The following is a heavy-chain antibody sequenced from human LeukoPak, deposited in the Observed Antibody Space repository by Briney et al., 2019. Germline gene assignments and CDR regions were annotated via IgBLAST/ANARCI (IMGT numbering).Heavy chain of an antibody. CDR3: ARDGHIGFGSYGYLIFDY. CDR2: IKQDGSEK. D-gene: IGHD1-26*01. J-gene: IGHJ4*02. V-gene: IGHV3-7*01. Sequence: GGSLRLSCAVSGFTFSSYWMSWVRQAPGKGLEWVANIKQDGSEKYYVDSVKGRFTISRDNAKNSLYLQMNSLRAEDTAVYYCARDGHIGFGSYGYLIFDYWGQGTLVTVSS. CDR1: GFTFSSYW.